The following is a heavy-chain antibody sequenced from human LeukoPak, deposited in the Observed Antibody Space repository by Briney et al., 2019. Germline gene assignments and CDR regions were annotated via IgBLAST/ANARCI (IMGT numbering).Heavy chain of an antibody. D-gene: IGHD4-17*01. J-gene: IGHJ3*02. CDR2: INPNSGGT. V-gene: IGHV1-2*04. CDR1: GYTFTGYY. Sequence: ASVKVSCKASGYTFTGYYMHWVRQAPGQGLEWMGWINPNSGGTYYAQKFQGWVTMTRDTSISTAYMELSRLRSDDTAVYYCARWGTTVTMSAFDIWGQGTMVTVSS. CDR3: ARWGTTVTMSAFDI.